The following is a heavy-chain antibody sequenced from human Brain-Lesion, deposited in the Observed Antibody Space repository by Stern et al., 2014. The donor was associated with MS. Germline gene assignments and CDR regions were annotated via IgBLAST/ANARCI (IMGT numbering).Heavy chain of an antibody. V-gene: IGHV4-61*02. CDR2: IFNSGST. Sequence: VQLEESGPGLVKPSQTLSLSCTVSGGSISSGGYYWSWIRQPPGKGLEWIGRIFNSGSTSYNPSLKSRVTISIDTSKNQFSLRLNSMTAADTAVYYCARGRVVPGFQYYATDVWGQGTTVIVSS. CDR3: ARGRVVPGFQYYATDV. J-gene: IGHJ6*02. CDR1: GGSISSGGYY. D-gene: IGHD2-2*01.